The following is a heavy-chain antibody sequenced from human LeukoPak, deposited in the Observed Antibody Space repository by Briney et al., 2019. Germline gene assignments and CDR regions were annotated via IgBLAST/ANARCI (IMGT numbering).Heavy chain of an antibody. J-gene: IGHJ4*02. V-gene: IGHV3-64*05. CDR2: ISSNGDST. Sequence: GRSLRLSCAASGFTFSSHAMHWVRQAPGKGLEYVSAISSNGDSTYYADSVKGRFTISRDNSKNTLYFQMSSLRAEDTAVYYCVKSPIVATTFDYWGQGTLVTVSS. CDR1: GFTFSSHA. CDR3: VKSPIVATTFDY. D-gene: IGHD5-12*01.